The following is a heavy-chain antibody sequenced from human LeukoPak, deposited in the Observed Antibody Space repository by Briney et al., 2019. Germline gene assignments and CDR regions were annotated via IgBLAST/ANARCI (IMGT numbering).Heavy chain of an antibody. J-gene: IGHJ6*02. CDR3: AREVDAGRYYYYYYGMDV. Sequence: SETLSLTCTVSGGSISSGDYYWSWIRQPPGKGLEWIGCIYYSGSTYYNPSLKSRVTISVDTSKNQFSLKLSSVTAADTAVYYCAREVDAGRYYYYYYGMDVWGQGTTVTVSS. V-gene: IGHV4-30-4*01. CDR2: IYYSGST. CDR1: GGSISSGDYY.